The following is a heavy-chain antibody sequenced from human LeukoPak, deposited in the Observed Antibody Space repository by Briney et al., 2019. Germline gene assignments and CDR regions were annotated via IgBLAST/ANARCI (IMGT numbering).Heavy chain of an antibody. CDR3: AKDSPILTY. CDR2: LSGSGSST. D-gene: IGHD3-9*01. J-gene: IGHJ4*02. V-gene: IGHV3-23*01. CDR1: GITFSTYG. Sequence: GGSLRLSRVASGITFSTYGMSWVRQAPGKGLEWVSALSGSGSSTYYADSVKGRFTISRDNSKNTLYLQMNSLRAEDTAVYYCAKDSPILTYWGQGTLVSVSS.